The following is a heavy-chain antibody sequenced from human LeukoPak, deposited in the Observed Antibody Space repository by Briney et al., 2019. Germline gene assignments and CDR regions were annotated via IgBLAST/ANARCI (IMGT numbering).Heavy chain of an antibody. J-gene: IGHJ5*02. D-gene: IGHD6-13*01. CDR2: TYYRSKWYN. V-gene: IGHV6-1*01. Sequence: SQTLSLTCAISGDSVSSNSAAWNWIRQSPSRGLEWLGRTYYRSKWYNDYAVSVKSRITINPDPSKNQFSLQLNSVTPEDTAVYYCARKYSSSFWSYNWFDPWGQGTLVTVSS. CDR1: GDSVSSNSAA. CDR3: ARKYSSSFWSYNWFDP.